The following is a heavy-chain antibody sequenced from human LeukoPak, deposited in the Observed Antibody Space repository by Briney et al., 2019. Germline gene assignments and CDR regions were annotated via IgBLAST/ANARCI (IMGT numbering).Heavy chain of an antibody. V-gene: IGHV3-30*14. J-gene: IGHJ6*02. D-gene: IGHD3-3*01. CDR1: RFTISNYA. Sequence: PGGSLRLSCAASRFTISNYAMHWVRQAPGKGLEWVAVISYDGTNKYYAASVRGRFTISRDNSKNTLYLQMNSLRAEDTAIYYCARSVTTYYYYGMDVWGQGTTVTVSS. CDR2: ISYDGTNK. CDR3: ARSVTTYYYYGMDV.